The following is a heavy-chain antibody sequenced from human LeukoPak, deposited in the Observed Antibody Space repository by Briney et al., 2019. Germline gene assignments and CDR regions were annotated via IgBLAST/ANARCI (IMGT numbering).Heavy chain of an antibody. Sequence: PGASLRLSCAASGFTFNNYAMSLVRQAPGKGLEWVSAILGSGRSAYYADSVKGRFTISRDNSKNSLFLQMNSLRVEDTALYYCSKWGDYDVLTGYYDSDFWGQGTLVTVSA. CDR3: SKWGDYDVLTGYYDSDF. CDR2: ILGSGRSA. J-gene: IGHJ4*02. D-gene: IGHD3-9*01. V-gene: IGHV3-23*01. CDR1: GFTFNNYA.